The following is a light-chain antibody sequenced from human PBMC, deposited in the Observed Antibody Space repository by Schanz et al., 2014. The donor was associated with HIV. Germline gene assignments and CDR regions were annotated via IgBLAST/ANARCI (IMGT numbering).Light chain of an antibody. V-gene: IGKV3-11*01. CDR1: QSVSTN. Sequence: EIVLTQSPGTLSLSPGERATLSCRTSQSVSTNLAWYQQKPGQAPRLLIYDASNRATGIPARFSGSGSGTDFTLTISSLEPEDFATYYCQQSYSTPTFGGGTKVEIK. J-gene: IGKJ4*01. CDR2: DAS. CDR3: QQSYSTPT.